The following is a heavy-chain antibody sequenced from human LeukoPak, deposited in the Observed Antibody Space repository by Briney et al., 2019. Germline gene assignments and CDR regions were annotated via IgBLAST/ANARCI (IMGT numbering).Heavy chain of an antibody. D-gene: IGHD1-26*01. V-gene: IGHV3-48*03. Sequence: PGGSLRLSCAASGFTFSSYEMIWVRQAPGKGLEWVSYISSSGGTIYYADSVKGRFTISRDNSKNTQYLQMNSLRAEDTAVYYCARVWGSYGYDYFDYWGQGTLVTVSS. J-gene: IGHJ4*02. CDR3: ARVWGSYGYDYFDY. CDR1: GFTFSSYE. CDR2: ISSSGGTI.